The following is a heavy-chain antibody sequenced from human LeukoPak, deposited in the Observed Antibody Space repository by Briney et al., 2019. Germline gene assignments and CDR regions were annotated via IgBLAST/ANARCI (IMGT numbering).Heavy chain of an antibody. J-gene: IGHJ4*02. V-gene: IGHV3-7*01. CDR1: GFTFSSYW. D-gene: IGHD3-16*01. CDR3: ARVPRPYDYVELSYYYFDY. Sequence: GGSLRLSCAASGFTFSSYWMSWVRQAPGKGLEWVANIKQDGSEKYYVDSVKGRFTISRDNAKNSLYLQMNSLRAEDTAVYYCARVPRPYDYVELSYYYFDYWGQGTLVTVSS. CDR2: IKQDGSEK.